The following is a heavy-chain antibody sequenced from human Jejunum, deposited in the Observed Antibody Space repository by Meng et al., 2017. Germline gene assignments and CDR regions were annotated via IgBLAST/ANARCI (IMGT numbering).Heavy chain of an antibody. CDR3: ARDTAGFGP. J-gene: IGHJ5*02. V-gene: IGHV4-39*07. Sequence: QLQESGQGPVKPSETLSLTCAASGGSISTAGYYWGWIRQSPGKGLEWIGSIFYSGTTYYNPSLKSRVTISIDTSKNQFSLKMNSVTAADTAVYYCARDTAGFGPWGQGTLVTVSS. D-gene: IGHD6-13*01. CDR2: IFYSGTT. CDR1: GGSISTAGYY.